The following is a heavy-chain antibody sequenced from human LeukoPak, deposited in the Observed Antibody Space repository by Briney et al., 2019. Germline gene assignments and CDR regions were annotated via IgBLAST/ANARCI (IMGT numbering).Heavy chain of an antibody. Sequence: SVKVSCKASGGTFSSYAISWVRQAPGQGLEWMGRIIPTLGIANYAQKFQGRVTITADKSTSTAYMELSSLRSEDTAVYYCARDGRFSHKYGMDVWGQGTTVTVSS. CDR3: ARDGRFSHKYGMDV. D-gene: IGHD2-15*01. J-gene: IGHJ6*02. CDR2: IIPTLGIA. CDR1: GGTFSSYA. V-gene: IGHV1-69*04.